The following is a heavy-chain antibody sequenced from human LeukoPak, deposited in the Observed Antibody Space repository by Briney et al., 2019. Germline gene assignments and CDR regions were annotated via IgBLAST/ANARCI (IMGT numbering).Heavy chain of an antibody. CDR1: GGSISSSSYY. V-gene: IGHV4-39*01. CDR2: IYYSGST. J-gene: IGHJ4*02. D-gene: IGHD6-13*01. CDR3: ARHPLAAAGFDY. Sequence: SETLFLTCTVSGGSISSSSYYSGWIRQPPGKGLEWIGSIYYSGSTYYNPSLKSRFTISVDTSQNKFYLTLSSVTAADSAVCYCARHPLAAAGFDYWGQGTLVTVSS.